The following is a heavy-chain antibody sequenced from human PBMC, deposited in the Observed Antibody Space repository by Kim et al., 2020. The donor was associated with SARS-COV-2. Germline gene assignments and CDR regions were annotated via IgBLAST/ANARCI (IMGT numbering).Heavy chain of an antibody. V-gene: IGHV3-48*02. CDR2: SDSI. CDR3: AIRLGGY. D-gene: IGHD7-27*01. Sequence: SDSISYADSVKGRFTISRDNAKNSLNLQRNSLGEEDTAVYYCAIRLGGYWGQGTVVTVSS. J-gene: IGHJ4*02.